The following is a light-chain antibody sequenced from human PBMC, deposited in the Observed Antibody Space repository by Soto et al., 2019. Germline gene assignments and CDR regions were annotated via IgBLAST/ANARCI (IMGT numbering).Light chain of an antibody. V-gene: IGKV1-33*01. J-gene: IGKJ3*01. Sequence: DIQMTQSPSSLSASLGDRVTITCQANQDVGNFLNWYQHKPGKAPKFIIYDASILPPGVPSRFSGSGSGTQFAFTISSLQSEDVGTYYCQQYDKPFTFGPGTKVELK. CDR3: QQYDKPFT. CDR1: QDVGNF. CDR2: DAS.